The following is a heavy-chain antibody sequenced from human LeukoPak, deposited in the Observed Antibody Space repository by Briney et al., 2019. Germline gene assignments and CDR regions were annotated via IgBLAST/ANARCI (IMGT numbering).Heavy chain of an antibody. D-gene: IGHD3-10*01. CDR3: AAPPGGSGSYWLDF. V-gene: IGHV3-53*01. CDR1: GVTVRSNY. J-gene: IGHJ4*02. CDR2: IYSGGST. Sequence: GGSLTLSCAASGVTVRSNYMSWVRQPPGKGLQWISVIYSGGSTNYADSVKGRFTISRDNSKNTLYLQMNSLRAEDTAVYYCAAPPGGSGSYWLDFWGQGTLVTVSS.